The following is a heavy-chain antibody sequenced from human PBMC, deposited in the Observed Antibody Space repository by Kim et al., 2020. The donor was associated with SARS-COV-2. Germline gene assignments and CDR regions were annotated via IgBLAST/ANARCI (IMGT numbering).Heavy chain of an antibody. J-gene: IGHJ6*02. CDR1: GFTFSTFS. V-gene: IGHV3-48*04. CDR3: ARDNRGYGMDI. Sequence: SLRLSCAASGFTFSTFSMNWVRQAPGKGLEWVAYLSSTFTTIYYADSVKGRFTISRDNAKNSLYLQMSSLKAEDTALYYCARDNRGYGMDIWGQGTTVTVSS. CDR2: LSSTFTTI. D-gene: IGHD3-10*01.